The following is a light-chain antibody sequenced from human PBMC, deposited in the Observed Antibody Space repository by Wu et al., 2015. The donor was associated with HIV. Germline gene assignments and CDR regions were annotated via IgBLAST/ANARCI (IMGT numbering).Light chain of an antibody. Sequence: TVMTQSPVTLSVSPGERATLSCRASQSVGSNLARYQQKPGQAPRLLIQGASNRATGIPARFSGSGSGTEFTLTISSTQSEDFAVYYCQQYNNWPWTFGQGTRLEIK. CDR1: QSVGSN. CDR3: QQYNNWPWT. V-gene: IGKV3-15*01. J-gene: IGKJ1*01. CDR2: GAS.